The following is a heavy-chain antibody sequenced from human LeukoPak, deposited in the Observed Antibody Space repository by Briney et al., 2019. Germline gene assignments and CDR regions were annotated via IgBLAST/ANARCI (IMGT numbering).Heavy chain of an antibody. J-gene: IGHJ6*03. V-gene: IGHV1-8*01. D-gene: IGHD2-2*01. CDR1: GYTFTSYD. CDR3: ARGANIVVVPAAMHYYYYYMDV. Sequence: ASVKVSCKASGYTFTSYDINWVRQATGQGLEWMGWMNPNSGNTGYAQKFQGRVTMTRNTSISTAYMELSSLRSEDTAVYYCARGANIVVVPAAMHYYYYYMDVWGKGTTVTISS. CDR2: MNPNSGNT.